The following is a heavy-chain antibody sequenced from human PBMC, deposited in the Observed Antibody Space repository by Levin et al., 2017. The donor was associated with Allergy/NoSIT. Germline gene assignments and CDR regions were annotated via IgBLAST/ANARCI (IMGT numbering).Heavy chain of an antibody. CDR2: ISYDGSNK. J-gene: IGHJ4*02. Sequence: GGSLRLSCAASGFTFSSYAMHWVRQAPGKGLEWVAVISYDGSNKYYADSVKGRFTISRDNSKNTLYLQMNSLRAEDTAVYYCARDALRGYSYGLYYWGQGTLVTVSS. D-gene: IGHD5-18*01. V-gene: IGHV3-30-3*01. CDR3: ARDALRGYSYGLYY. CDR1: GFTFSSYA.